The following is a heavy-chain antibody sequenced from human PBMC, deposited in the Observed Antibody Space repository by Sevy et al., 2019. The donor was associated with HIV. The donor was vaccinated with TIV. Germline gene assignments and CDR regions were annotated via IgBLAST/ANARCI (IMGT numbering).Heavy chain of an antibody. D-gene: IGHD6-19*01. CDR2: IYSGGIT. V-gene: IGHV3-66*02. CDR3: ARAPYSSGWYGVAFDI. CDR1: GFTVSSNY. J-gene: IGHJ3*02. Sequence: GGSLRLSCAASGFTVSSNYMSWVRQAPGKGLEWVSVIYSGGITYYADSVKGRFTISRDNSKNTLYLQMNSLRAEDTAVDYCARAPYSSGWYGVAFDIWGQGTMVTVSS.